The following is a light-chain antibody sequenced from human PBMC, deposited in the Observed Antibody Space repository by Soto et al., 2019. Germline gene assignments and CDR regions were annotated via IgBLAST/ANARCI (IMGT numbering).Light chain of an antibody. CDR2: AAS. V-gene: IGKV1-39*01. CDR3: QQSYITPYT. Sequence: IQMTQSPSSLSASVGDTVTITCRASQSISVHLNWYQQKPGKVPKLLIYAASNLHSGVPSRFSGSGSETDFALTISSLQPEDFATYYCQQSYITPYTFGQGTRLEIK. CDR1: QSISVH. J-gene: IGKJ2*01.